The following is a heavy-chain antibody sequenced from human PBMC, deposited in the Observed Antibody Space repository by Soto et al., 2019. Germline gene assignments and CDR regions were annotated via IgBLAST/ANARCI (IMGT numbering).Heavy chain of an antibody. D-gene: IGHD2-2*01. Sequence: QVQLVQSGAEVKKPGASVKVSCKASGYTFTSYAMHWVRQAPGQRLEWMGWINAGNVNTKYSQKFQGRVTITRDTSASTAYMELSSLRSEDTAVYYCARRAYIVVVPTPYYYYGMDVWGQGTTVTVSS. CDR2: INAGNVNT. CDR1: GYTFTSYA. CDR3: ARRAYIVVVPTPYYYYGMDV. J-gene: IGHJ6*02. V-gene: IGHV1-3*01.